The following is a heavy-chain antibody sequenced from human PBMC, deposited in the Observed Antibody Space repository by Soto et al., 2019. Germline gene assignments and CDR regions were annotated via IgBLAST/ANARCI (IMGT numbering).Heavy chain of an antibody. D-gene: IGHD2-2*01. Sequence: QVQLVQSGAEVKKPGSSVKVSCKASGGTFSSYAISWVRQAPGQGLEWMGGIIPIFGTADYAQKFQGRVTSTAEEATSTAYMELSSLRSEDTAVYYCASHSSLRGYCISTSCYGYYYGMDVWGQGTTVTVSS. J-gene: IGHJ6*02. CDR2: IIPIFGTA. CDR1: GGTFSSYA. CDR3: ASHSSLRGYCISTSCYGYYYGMDV. V-gene: IGHV1-69*12.